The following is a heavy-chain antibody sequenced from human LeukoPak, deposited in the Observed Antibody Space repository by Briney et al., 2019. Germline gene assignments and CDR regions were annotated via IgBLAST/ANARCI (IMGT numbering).Heavy chain of an antibody. CDR1: GGTFSSYA. CDR2: IIPIFGTA. J-gene: IGHJ6*02. CDR3: ARKLPIKTGYYYYGMDV. Sequence: ASVKVSCTASGGTFSSYAISWVRQAPGQGLEWMGGIIPIFGTANYAQKFQGRVTITADESTSTAYMELSSLRSEDTAVYYCARKLPIKTGYYYYGMDVWGQGTTVTVSS. V-gene: IGHV1-69*13. D-gene: IGHD1-26*01.